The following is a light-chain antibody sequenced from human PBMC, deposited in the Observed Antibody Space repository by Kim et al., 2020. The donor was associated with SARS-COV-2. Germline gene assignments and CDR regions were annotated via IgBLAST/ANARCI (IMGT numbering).Light chain of an antibody. J-gene: IGLJ3*02. V-gene: IGLV3-1*01. Sequence: VALGQTASTSCSGDKLVDKYACWYQQKPGQSPVLVIYQEIKRPSGFPERFSGSNSGNTATLTISGTQAMDEADYYCQAWDSSTAWVCGGGTHLTVL. CDR2: QEI. CDR1: KLVDKY. CDR3: QAWDSSTAWV.